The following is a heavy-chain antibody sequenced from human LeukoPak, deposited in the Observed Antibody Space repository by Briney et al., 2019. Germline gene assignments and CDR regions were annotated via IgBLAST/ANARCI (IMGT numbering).Heavy chain of an antibody. CDR3: ASNHGSGWYVGEY. J-gene: IGHJ4*02. Sequence: GSLRLSFAASGFPFNNYNMNWVRPAPGKGLGWVSSINSRSSAIYYADSVKGRFTISRDNAENSLSLQMNSLRDEDTAVYLCASNHGSGWYVGEYWGQGILVTVSS. D-gene: IGHD6-19*01. CDR1: GFPFNNYN. CDR2: INSRSSAI. V-gene: IGHV3-48*02.